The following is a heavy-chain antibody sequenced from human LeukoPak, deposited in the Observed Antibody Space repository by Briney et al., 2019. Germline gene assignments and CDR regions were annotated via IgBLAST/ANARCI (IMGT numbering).Heavy chain of an antibody. V-gene: IGHV3-30-3*01. CDR2: ISFDGSNE. Sequence: GGSLRLSCAASGFTFSSYAMHRVRQAPGKGLEWVADISFDGSNENYADSVKGRFTISRDNSKNTMYLQMNSLRVEDTAVYYCARDRTRILTRRVFFGYWGQGTLVTVSS. D-gene: IGHD2-8*01. CDR1: GFTFSSYA. J-gene: IGHJ4*02. CDR3: ARDRTRILTRRVFFGY.